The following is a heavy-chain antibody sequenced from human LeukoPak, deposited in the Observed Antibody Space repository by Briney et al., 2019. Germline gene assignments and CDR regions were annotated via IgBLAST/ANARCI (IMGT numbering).Heavy chain of an antibody. CDR1: GFTFSSYG. CDR3: AKARSYYYGSGSYDGTDY. Sequence: PGGSLRLSCAASGFTFSSYGMHWVRQAPGKGLEWMAFIRYDGSNKYYTDSVKGRFTVSRDDSKNTLYLQMSSLRAEDTAVYYCAKARSYYYGSGSYDGTDYWGQGTLVTVSS. D-gene: IGHD3-10*01. J-gene: IGHJ4*02. CDR2: IRYDGSNK. V-gene: IGHV3-30*02.